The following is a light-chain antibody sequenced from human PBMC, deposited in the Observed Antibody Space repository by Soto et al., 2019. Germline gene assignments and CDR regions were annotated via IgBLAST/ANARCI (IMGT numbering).Light chain of an antibody. Sequence: EIVMTQSPATLSVSPGETATLSCRASESVKTNLAWYQQKPGQAPRLLIYGAFTRAAGIPFRFCGSASGTEFTLTISSLQSEDFAVYYCHQYDRWPLSLGGGTKVEIK. V-gene: IGKV3-15*01. CDR3: HQYDRWPLS. CDR2: GAF. J-gene: IGKJ4*01. CDR1: ESVKTN.